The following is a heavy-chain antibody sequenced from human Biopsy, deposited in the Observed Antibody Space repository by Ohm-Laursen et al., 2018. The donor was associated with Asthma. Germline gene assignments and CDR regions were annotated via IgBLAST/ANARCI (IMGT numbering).Heavy chain of an antibody. CDR2: ISYSGST. Sequence: SQTLSLTCTVSGGSVSSGSYYWGWIRQPPGKGLAWVSYISYSGSTDYNPPLKSRLTISMDTSKNQFSLKLSSVTAADTAVYYCARVPTTLRYFDLWGRGTLVTVSS. CDR1: GGSVSSGSYY. CDR3: ARVPTTLRYFDL. D-gene: IGHD2-15*01. V-gene: IGHV4-61*01. J-gene: IGHJ2*01.